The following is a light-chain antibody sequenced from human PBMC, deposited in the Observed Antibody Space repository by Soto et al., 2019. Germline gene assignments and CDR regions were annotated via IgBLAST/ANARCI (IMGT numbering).Light chain of an antibody. J-gene: IGKJ4*01. V-gene: IGKV3-11*01. Sequence: EIVLTHSPATLSSFPVYIVTLSCSSSQSVSSSFLAPYQQKPGQAPRLLIYDASNRAPGIPARFSGSGSETDFTLTISSLEPEDFAVYYCHKRSNWPLTFGGGTKVDIK. CDR1: QSVSSSF. CDR3: HKRSNWPLT. CDR2: DAS.